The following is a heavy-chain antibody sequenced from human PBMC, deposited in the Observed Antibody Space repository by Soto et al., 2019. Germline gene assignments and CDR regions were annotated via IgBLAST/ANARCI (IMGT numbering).Heavy chain of an antibody. J-gene: IGHJ4*02. CDR2: ISSSSSYI. CDR1: GFTFSSYS. Sequence: GGSLRLSCAASGFTFSSYSMNWVRQAPGKGLEWVSSISSSSSYIYYADSVKGRFTISRDNAKNSLYLQMNSLRAEDTAVYYCARDRFLESYFDYWGQGTLVTVSS. D-gene: IGHD3-3*01. V-gene: IGHV3-21*01. CDR3: ARDRFLESYFDY.